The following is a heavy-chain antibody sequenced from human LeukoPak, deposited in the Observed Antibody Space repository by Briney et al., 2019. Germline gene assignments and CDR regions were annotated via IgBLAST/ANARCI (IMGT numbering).Heavy chain of an antibody. CDR2: ISSSSST. CDR3: ARGDHISGWYYFDY. Sequence: GGSLRLSCAASGFTFSDYYMIWIRQAPGKGLEWVSYISSSSSTNYADSVKGRFTISRDNAKNSLYLQMNSLRAEDTAVYYCARGDHISGWYYFDYWGQGTLVTVSS. D-gene: IGHD6-19*01. J-gene: IGHJ4*02. CDR1: GFTFSDYY. V-gene: IGHV3-11*05.